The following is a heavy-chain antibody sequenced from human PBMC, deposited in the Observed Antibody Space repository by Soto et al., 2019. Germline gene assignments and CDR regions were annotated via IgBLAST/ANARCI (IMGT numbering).Heavy chain of an antibody. CDR3: ATAGGLGAVAAAY. V-gene: IGHV4-30-2*01. CDR2: IYHSGST. CDR1: GGSISSGGYS. D-gene: IGHD6-19*01. J-gene: IGHJ4*02. Sequence: QLQLQESGSGLVKPSQTLSLTCAVSGGSISSGGYSWSWIRQPPGKGLEWIGYIYHSGSTYYNPSLKSRVTISVDRSKNKFSLKLSSVTAADTAVYYCATAGGLGAVAAAYWGQGTLVTVSS.